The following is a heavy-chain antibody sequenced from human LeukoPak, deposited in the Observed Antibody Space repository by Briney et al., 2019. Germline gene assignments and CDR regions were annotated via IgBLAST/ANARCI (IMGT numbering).Heavy chain of an antibody. Sequence: PGGSLRLSCAASEFIFSGYWMNWVRQAPGKGLEWVANIKQDGSEKQYVDSVRGRFTISRDNAKNSLYLQMNSLRVEDTALYYCAKSTDYDILTGSPPGDYWGQGTLVTVSS. D-gene: IGHD3-9*01. CDR3: AKSTDYDILTGSPPGDY. CDR2: IKQDGSEK. V-gene: IGHV3-7*03. CDR1: EFIFSGYW. J-gene: IGHJ4*02.